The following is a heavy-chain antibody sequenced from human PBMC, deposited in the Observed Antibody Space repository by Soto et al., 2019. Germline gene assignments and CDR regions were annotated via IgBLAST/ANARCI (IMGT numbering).Heavy chain of an antibody. V-gene: IGHV4-39*01. CDR2: MYYGVST. CDR3: ARLPSRHLVDY. D-gene: IGHD3-3*02. J-gene: IGHJ4*02. CDR1: GSSISSSGYY. Sequence: SETLSLTCTVSGSSISSSGYYWGWIRQPPVKGLEWIGSMYYGVSTYYNPSLKSRVTVSVDASKNQFSLNLSSVTAADTAVYYCARLPSRHLVDYWGQGTLVTVSS.